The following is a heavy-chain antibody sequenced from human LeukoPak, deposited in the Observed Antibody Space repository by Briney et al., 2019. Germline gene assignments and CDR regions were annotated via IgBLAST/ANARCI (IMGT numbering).Heavy chain of an antibody. J-gene: IGHJ3*02. Sequence: SETLSLTCAVSGGSISSGGYSWSWIRQPPGKGLEWIGYIYHSGSTYYNPPLKSRVTISVDRSKNQFSLKLSSVTAADTAVYYCHVSSEWWYDAFDIWGQGTMVTVSS. D-gene: IGHD2-15*01. V-gene: IGHV4-30-2*01. CDR3: HVSSEWWYDAFDI. CDR2: IYHSGST. CDR1: GGSISSGGYS.